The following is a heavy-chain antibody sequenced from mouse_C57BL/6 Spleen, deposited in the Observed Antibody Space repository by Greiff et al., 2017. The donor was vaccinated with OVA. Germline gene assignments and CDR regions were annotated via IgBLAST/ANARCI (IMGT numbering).Heavy chain of an antibody. CDR1: GHTFTSYW. CDR2: IDPSDSYT. V-gene: IGHV1-59*01. CDR3: ARRGYAMDY. J-gene: IGHJ4*01. Sequence: QVQLQQPGAELVRPGTSVKLSCKASGHTFTSYWMHWVKQRPGQGLEWIGVIDPSDSYTNYNQKFKGKATLTVDTSSSTAYMQLSSLTSEDSAVYYCARRGYAMDYWGQGTSVTVSS.